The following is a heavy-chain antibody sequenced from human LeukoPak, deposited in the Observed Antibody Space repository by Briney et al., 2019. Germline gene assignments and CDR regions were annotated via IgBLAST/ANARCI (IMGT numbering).Heavy chain of an antibody. CDR1: GFTVSSNY. Sequence: GGSLRLSCAASGFTVSSNYMSWVRQAPGKGLEWVSVIYSGGSTYYADSVKGRFTISRDNSKNTLYLQMNSLRAEDTAVYYCARGTQMATMNSVFDYWGQGTLVTVSS. J-gene: IGHJ4*02. V-gene: IGHV3-66*01. CDR2: IYSGGST. D-gene: IGHD5-24*01. CDR3: ARGTQMATMNSVFDY.